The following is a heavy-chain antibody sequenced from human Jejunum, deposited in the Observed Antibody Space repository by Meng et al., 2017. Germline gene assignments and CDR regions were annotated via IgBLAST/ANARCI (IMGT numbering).Heavy chain of an antibody. D-gene: IGHD3-10*01. CDR1: GFTFTSHW. Sequence: GESLKISCAAAGFTFTSHWMSWVRQAPGKGLEWVANIKQDGSDKYYVDSVKGRFTSSRDNAKNSLYLQMDSLRAEDTALYYCARNGGSLDYWGQGTLVTVSS. J-gene: IGHJ4*02. CDR2: IKQDGSDK. CDR3: ARNGGSLDY. V-gene: IGHV3-7*01.